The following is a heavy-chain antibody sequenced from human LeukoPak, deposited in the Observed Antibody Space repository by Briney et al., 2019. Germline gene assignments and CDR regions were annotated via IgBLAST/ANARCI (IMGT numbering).Heavy chain of an antibody. V-gene: IGHV1-69*13. Sequence: SVKVSCKTSGGTFSSYTISWVRQAPGQGLEWMGGIIPIFGTPHYAQKFQDRVTITADASTSTAYMELSSLRSEDTAVYYCARTVRGAYDYVWGSYSNWFDPWGQGTLVTVSS. J-gene: IGHJ5*02. CDR2: IIPIFGTP. CDR3: ARTVRGAYDYVWGSYSNWFDP. CDR1: GGTFSSYT. D-gene: IGHD3-16*01.